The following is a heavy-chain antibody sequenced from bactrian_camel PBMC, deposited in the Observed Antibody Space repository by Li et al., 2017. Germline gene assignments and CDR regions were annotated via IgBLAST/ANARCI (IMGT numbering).Heavy chain of an antibody. D-gene: IGHD3*01. J-gene: IGHJ4*01. CDR1: GYTMTSDR. Sequence: QVQLVESGGGSAQAGGSLTLSCEASGYTMTSDRMGWFRQVPGMEREGVAALEKGVTATYTAAVRGRFTVSADNAKNTLILQLNNLKDEDTAAYYCAAHDRYGVVVSGCWPRRARTGYSYWGQGTQVTVS. CDR3: AAHDRYGVVVSGCWPRRARTGYSY. V-gene: IGHV3S53*01. CDR2: LEKGVTA.